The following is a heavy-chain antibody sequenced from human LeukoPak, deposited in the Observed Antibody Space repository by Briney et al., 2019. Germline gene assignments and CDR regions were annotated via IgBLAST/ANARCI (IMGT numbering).Heavy chain of an antibody. J-gene: IGHJ6*02. CDR1: GLTFSNYA. CDR2: ISGSGTST. CDR3: AKTKDNYYYYGMDV. V-gene: IGHV3-23*01. Sequence: PGGSLRLSCAASGLTFSNYAMSWVRQAPGKGLEWVSAISGSGTSTYYADSVKGRFTISRDNSKNTLYLQMNSLRAEDTAVYYCAKTKDNYYYYGMDVWGQGTTVTVSS.